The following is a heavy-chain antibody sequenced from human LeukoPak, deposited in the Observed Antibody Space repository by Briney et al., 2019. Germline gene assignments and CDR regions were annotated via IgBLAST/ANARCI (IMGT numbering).Heavy chain of an antibody. Sequence: TGGSLRLSCAASGFPFTTYWMCWVRQAPGKGLEWLANIKQDGSAEHYADSVRGRFTIPRDNAKISLFLQMNSLTAEDTAVYYCARDAGYYVHDLWGQGTLVTVSS. J-gene: IGHJ5*02. CDR2: IKQDGSAE. D-gene: IGHD3-10*02. CDR3: ARDAGYYVHDL. CDR1: GFPFTTYW. V-gene: IGHV3-7*01.